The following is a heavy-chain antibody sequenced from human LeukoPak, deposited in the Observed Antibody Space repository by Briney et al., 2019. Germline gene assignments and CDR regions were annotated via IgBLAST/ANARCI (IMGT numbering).Heavy chain of an antibody. CDR2: ISSSSTNT. CDR1: GFTFRSYA. J-gene: IGHJ4*02. Sequence: GGSLRLSCPASGFTFRSYAMSWVRQAPGKRLEWVSAISSSSTNTYYAGSVKGRFTISRDNSKNTLYLQMNSLKAEDTAVYYCAKPSSGYGSFDSWGQGTLVTVSS. CDR3: AKPSSGYGSFDS. D-gene: IGHD6-19*01. V-gene: IGHV3-23*01.